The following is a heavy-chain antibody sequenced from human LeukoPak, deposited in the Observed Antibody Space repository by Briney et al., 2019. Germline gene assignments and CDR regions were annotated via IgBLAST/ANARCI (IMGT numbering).Heavy chain of an antibody. J-gene: IGHJ3*02. Sequence: GGSLRLSCAASGFTFSSYSMNWVRQAPGKGLEWVSSISSSSSYIYYADSVKGRFTISRDNAKNSLYLQMNSLRAEDTAVYYCARDRAVNFDWLRDAFDIWGQGTMVTVSS. D-gene: IGHD3-9*01. V-gene: IGHV3-21*01. CDR2: ISSSSSYI. CDR1: GFTFSSYS. CDR3: ARDRAVNFDWLRDAFDI.